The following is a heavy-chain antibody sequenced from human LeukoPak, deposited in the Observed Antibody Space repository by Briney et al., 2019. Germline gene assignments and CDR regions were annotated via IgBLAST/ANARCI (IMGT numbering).Heavy chain of an antibody. D-gene: IGHD1-26*01. Sequence: ASVKVSCKVSGYTLTELSMHGVRQAPGRGVEWVGGFDPEDGEPIYAQKFQGTVPMTEDTSTDTAYMELSTLTSEDTAVYYCAPGEIVGATTDAFDIWGQGTMVTVSS. CDR2: FDPEDGEP. CDR3: APGEIVGATTDAFDI. J-gene: IGHJ3*02. CDR1: GYTLTELS. V-gene: IGHV1-24*01.